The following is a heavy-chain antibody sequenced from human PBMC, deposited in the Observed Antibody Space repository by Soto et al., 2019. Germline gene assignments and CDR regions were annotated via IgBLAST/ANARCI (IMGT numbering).Heavy chain of an antibody. CDR2: ISSATTTI. Sequence: KGLEWVSYISSATTTIYYADSVKGRFTISRDNSKNTLNLQMSSLGAEDTAVYYCVQTGYSRYDCDYSGQGLLVTV. CDR3: VQTGYSRYDCDY. D-gene: IGHD5-12*01. V-gene: IGHV3-48*01. J-gene: IGHJ4*02.